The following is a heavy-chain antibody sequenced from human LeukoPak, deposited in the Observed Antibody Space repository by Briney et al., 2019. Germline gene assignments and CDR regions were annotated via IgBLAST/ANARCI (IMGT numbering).Heavy chain of an antibody. CDR1: GGSFSGYY. CDR3: ARVSSGYYYWFDP. D-gene: IGHD3-22*01. J-gene: IGHJ5*02. V-gene: IGHV4-34*01. Sequence: SETLSLTCAVYGGSFSGYYWSWIRQPPGKGLEWIGEINHSGSTNYNPSLKSRVSISVDRSKNQFSLKLSSVTAADTAVYYCARVSSGYYYWFDPWGQGTLVTVSS. CDR2: INHSGST.